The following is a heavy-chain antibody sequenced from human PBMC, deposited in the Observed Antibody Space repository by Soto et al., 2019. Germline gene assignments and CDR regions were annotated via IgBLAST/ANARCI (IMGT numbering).Heavy chain of an antibody. CDR3: ARRYGDCFDY. CDR2: LYYSGST. D-gene: IGHD4-17*01. J-gene: IGHJ4*02. V-gene: IGHV4-59*08. Sequence: SETLSLTCTVSGGSIRSYYWSWIRQPPGKGLEWIGCLYYSGSTYYNPSLKSRVTISVDTSKNQFSLKLSSVTAADTDVYYCARRYGDCFDYWGQGTLVTVSS. CDR1: GGSIRSYY.